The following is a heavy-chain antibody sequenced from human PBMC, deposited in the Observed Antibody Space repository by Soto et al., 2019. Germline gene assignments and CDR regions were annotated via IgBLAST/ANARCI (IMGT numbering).Heavy chain of an antibody. V-gene: IGHV1-18*01. Sequence: QVQLVQSGAEVKTPGASVKVSCKASGYTFTKYAISWMRQAPGQGLELIGWISVYNGNTKHAENLQGRVTVTTDTSTTTVYMELRSLRSDDTAVYYCAREGAGLYCYCYGMDVWGKGTTVTVPS. CDR3: AREGAGLYCYCYGMDV. CDR2: ISVYNGNT. J-gene: IGHJ6*04. CDR1: GYTFTKYA. D-gene: IGHD6-19*01.